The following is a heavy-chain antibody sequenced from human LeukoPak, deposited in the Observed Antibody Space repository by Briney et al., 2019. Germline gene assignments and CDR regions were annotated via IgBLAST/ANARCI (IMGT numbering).Heavy chain of an antibody. CDR1: GYTFTSYG. Sequence: ASVKLSCTASGYTFTSYGISWVRQAPGQGLEWMGWISAYNGNTNYAQELQGRVTMTTDTSTSTLYMELRSLRSDDTAVYYCARDGGRYNWFDPWGQGTLVTVSS. CDR2: ISAYNGNT. V-gene: IGHV1-18*01. CDR3: ARDGGRYNWFDP. J-gene: IGHJ5*02. D-gene: IGHD1-14*01.